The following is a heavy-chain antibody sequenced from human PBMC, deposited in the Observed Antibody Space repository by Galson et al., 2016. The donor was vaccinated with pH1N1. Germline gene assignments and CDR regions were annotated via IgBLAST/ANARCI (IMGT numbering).Heavy chain of an antibody. CDR3: VTGAWLDF. CDR2: SLKPDDTT. CDR1: GFDFRNFD. D-gene: IGHD6-19*01. J-gene: IGHJ4*02. Sequence: SLRLSCAASGFDFRNFDMSWVRQPPGKGLEWVSVSLKPDDTTHYTASVQGRFTISRDDSRSILYLQITSPRVEDTALYYCVTGAWLDFWGQGAVVTVSS. V-gene: IGHV3-23*01.